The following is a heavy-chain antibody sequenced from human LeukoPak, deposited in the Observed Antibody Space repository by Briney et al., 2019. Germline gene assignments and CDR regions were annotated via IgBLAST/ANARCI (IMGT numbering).Heavy chain of an antibody. Sequence: GGSLRLSCAASGFTFSSYGMHWVRQAPGKGLEWVAVIWYDGSNKYYADSVKGRFTISRDNSKNTLYLQMNSLRAEDTAVYYCARGVRRFLEWVSMDVWGKGTTVTVSS. D-gene: IGHD3-3*01. CDR3: ARGVRRFLEWVSMDV. V-gene: IGHV3-33*01. CDR1: GFTFSSYG. CDR2: IWYDGSNK. J-gene: IGHJ6*03.